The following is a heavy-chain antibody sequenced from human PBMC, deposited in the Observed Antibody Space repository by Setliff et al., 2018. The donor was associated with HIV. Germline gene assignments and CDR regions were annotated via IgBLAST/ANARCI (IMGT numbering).Heavy chain of an antibody. CDR2: INHSGST. CDR1: GGSFSGYY. Sequence: KPSETLSLTCAVYGGSFSGYYWSWIRQPPGKGLEWIGEINHSGSTNYNPSLKSRVTISVDTSKNQFSLKLSSVTAADTAVYYCARGRSRDSPFDYWGQGTLVTAPQ. CDR3: ARGRSRDSPFDY. J-gene: IGHJ4*02. V-gene: IGHV4-34*01. D-gene: IGHD1-26*01.